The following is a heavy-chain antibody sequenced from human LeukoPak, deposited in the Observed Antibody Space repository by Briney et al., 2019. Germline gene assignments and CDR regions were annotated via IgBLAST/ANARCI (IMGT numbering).Heavy chain of an antibody. V-gene: IGHV3-21*01. CDR2: ISSSSSYI. Sequence: PGGSLRLSCAASGFTFSSYSMNWVRQAPGKGLEWVSSISSSSSYIYYADSVKGRFTISGDNAKNSLYLQMNSLRAEDTAVYYCARSIAAADRFDYWGQGTLVTVSS. CDR3: ARSIAAADRFDY. D-gene: IGHD6-13*01. J-gene: IGHJ4*02. CDR1: GFTFSSYS.